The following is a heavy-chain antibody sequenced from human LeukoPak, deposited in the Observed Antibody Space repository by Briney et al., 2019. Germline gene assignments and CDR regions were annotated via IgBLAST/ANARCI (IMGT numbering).Heavy chain of an antibody. Sequence: ASVKVSCKASGYTFTGYYMHWVRQAPGQGLEWMGWINPNSGGTNYAQKFQGRVTMTRDTSISTAYMELSRLRSDDTAVYYCARDDEGIVVVPAAIFYWGQGTLVTVS. CDR2: INPNSGGT. D-gene: IGHD2-2*02. CDR1: GYTFTGYY. CDR3: ARDDEGIVVVPAAIFY. V-gene: IGHV1-2*02. J-gene: IGHJ4*02.